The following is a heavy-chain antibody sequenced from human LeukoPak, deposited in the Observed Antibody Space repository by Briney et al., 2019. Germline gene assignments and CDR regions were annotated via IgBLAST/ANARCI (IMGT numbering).Heavy chain of an antibody. V-gene: IGHV1-69*13. D-gene: IGHD3-22*01. Sequence: ASVKVSFKASGGTFSSYAISWVRQAPGQGLEWMGGIIPIFGTANYAQKFQGRVTITADESTSTAYMELSSLRSEDTAVYYCATEYYYDSSGPFDYWGQGTLVTVSS. J-gene: IGHJ4*02. CDR2: IIPIFGTA. CDR3: ATEYYYDSSGPFDY. CDR1: GGTFSSYA.